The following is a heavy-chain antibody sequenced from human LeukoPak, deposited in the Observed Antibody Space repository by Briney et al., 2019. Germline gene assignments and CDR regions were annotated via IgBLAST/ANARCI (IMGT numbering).Heavy chain of an antibody. V-gene: IGHV4-30-4*01. D-gene: IGHD3-22*01. CDR2: MYYSGST. Sequence: SETLSLTCTVSGGSISSGDYYWSWIRQPPGKGLEWIAYMYYSGSTYYNPSLKSRVTMSADTSKNQLSLRLSPVTAADTAVYYCARPYYYDSRIDPWGQGILVTVSS. J-gene: IGHJ5*02. CDR1: GGSISSGDYY. CDR3: ARPYYYDSRIDP.